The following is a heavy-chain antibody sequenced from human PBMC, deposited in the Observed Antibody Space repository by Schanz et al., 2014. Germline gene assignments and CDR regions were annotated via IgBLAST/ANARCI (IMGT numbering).Heavy chain of an antibody. CDR1: GYTFISYG. CDR3: ARAKRFGDMDV. D-gene: IGHD3-3*01. Sequence: QVQLVQSGAEVKKPGASVKVSCKASGYTFISYGIKWVRQAPGQGLEWMGWISAYNGHTDYAQKLQGRVTLTTDTSTRTAYMELRNLRADDTAVYYCARAKRFGDMDVWGQGTTVTVSS. CDR2: ISAYNGHT. J-gene: IGHJ6*02. V-gene: IGHV1-18*01.